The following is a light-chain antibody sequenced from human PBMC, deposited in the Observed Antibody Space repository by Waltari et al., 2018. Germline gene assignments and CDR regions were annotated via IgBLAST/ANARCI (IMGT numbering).Light chain of an antibody. J-gene: IGKJ2*01. CDR3: QHYHSLPYT. CDR1: QDITTS. V-gene: IGKV1-33*01. CDR2: EAS. Sequence: AVGDRVTITCQATQDITTSLSWFQQKPGKAPQLLIYEASSLQAGVPSRFSGTGSGTAFSFTITSLQPEDSATYYCQHYHSLPYTFGRGTKLQIK.